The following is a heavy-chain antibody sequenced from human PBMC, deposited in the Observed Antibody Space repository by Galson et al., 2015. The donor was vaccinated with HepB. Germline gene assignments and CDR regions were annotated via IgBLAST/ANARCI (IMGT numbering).Heavy chain of an antibody. CDR1: GFTFSSYG. D-gene: IGHD6-13*01. J-gene: IGHJ5*02. V-gene: IGHV3-33*01. CDR3: ARGGSSSWYLFDP. CDR2: IWYDGSNK. Sequence: SLRLSCAASGFTFSSYGMHWVRQAPGKGLEWVAVIWYDGSNKYYADSVKGRFTISRDNSKNTLYLQMNSLRAEDTAVYYCARGGSSSWYLFDPWGQGTLVTVSS.